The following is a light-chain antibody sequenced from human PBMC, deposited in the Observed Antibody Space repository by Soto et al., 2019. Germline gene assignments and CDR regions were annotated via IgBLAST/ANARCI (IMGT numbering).Light chain of an antibody. CDR1: SSDVGVYNY. CDR2: DVS. J-gene: IGLJ2*01. CDR3: CSYAGSYTLV. V-gene: IGLV2-11*01. Sequence: QSVLTQPRSVSGSPGQSVTISCTGTSSDVGVYNYVSWYQHHPGKAPKLMIYDVSKRPSGVPDRFSGSKSGNTASLTISGLQAEDEADYYCCSYAGSYTLVFGGGTKVTVL.